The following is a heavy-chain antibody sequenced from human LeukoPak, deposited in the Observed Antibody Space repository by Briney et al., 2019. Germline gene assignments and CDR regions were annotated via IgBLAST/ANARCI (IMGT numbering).Heavy chain of an antibody. V-gene: IGHV3-21*01. J-gene: IGHJ4*02. CDR2: ISSSSSYI. CDR3: ARDSRSLYSSSWYGGEDYFDY. D-gene: IGHD6-13*01. CDR1: GFTFSSYS. Sequence: GGSLRLSCAASGFTFSSYSMNWVRQAPGKGLEWVSSISSSSSYIYYADSVKGRFTISRDNAKNSLYLQMNSLRAEDTAVYYCARDSRSLYSSSWYGGEDYFDYWGQGTLVTVSS.